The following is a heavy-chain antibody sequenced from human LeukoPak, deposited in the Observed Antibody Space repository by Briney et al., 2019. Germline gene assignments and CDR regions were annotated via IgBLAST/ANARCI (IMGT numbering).Heavy chain of an antibody. CDR2: IKSDGST. D-gene: IGHD3-22*01. CDR1: GFTFSTYW. V-gene: IGHV3-74*01. Sequence: PGGSLRLSCAASGFTFSTYWMHWVRHAPGKGLVWVSRIKSDGSTNYADSVKGRFTISRDNAKNTVSLQMNSLRPEDTGVYYCARAPSEIGGYYPEYFRHWGQGTPLTVSS. J-gene: IGHJ1*01. CDR3: ARAPSEIGGYYPEYFRH.